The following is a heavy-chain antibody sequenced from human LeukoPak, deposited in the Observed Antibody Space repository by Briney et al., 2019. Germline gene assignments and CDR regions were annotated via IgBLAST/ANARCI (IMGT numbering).Heavy chain of an antibody. CDR2: ISWNSGSI. V-gene: IGHV3-9*01. D-gene: IGHD3-22*01. J-gene: IGHJ3*02. Sequence: SLRLSCAASGFTFDDYAMHWVRQAPGKGLEWVPGISWNSGSIGYADSVKGRFTISRDNAKNSLYLQMNSLRAEDTALYYCAKAASSGYYGDAFDIWGQGTMVTVSS. CDR3: AKAASSGYYGDAFDI. CDR1: GFTFDDYA.